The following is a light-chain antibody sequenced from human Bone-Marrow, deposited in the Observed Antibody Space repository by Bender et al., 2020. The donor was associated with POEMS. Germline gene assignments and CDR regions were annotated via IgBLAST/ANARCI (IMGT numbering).Light chain of an antibody. CDR3: CSYAGSRNLV. Sequence: QSALTQPASVSGSLGQSITISCTGTSSDVGNYNLVSWYQQYPGRAPKLMIYEVSERPSGVSNRFTGSKSGNTASLTISGLQAEDEADYYCCSYAGSRNLVFGGGTKLTVL. J-gene: IGLJ3*02. CDR2: EVS. V-gene: IGLV2-23*02. CDR1: SSDVGNYNL.